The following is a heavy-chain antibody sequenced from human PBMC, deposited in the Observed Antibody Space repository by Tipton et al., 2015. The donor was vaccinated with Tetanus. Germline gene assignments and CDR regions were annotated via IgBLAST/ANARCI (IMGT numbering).Heavy chain of an antibody. Sequence: QLVQSGAEVKKPGASVRVSCKPSGYTFTNYHVQWVRQAPGQGLEWMGWIDPKGGDTDFAQRFQGRVTMTRDSSISTAYMELSRLRSDDTAVYYCARDAGPAGGGSFDYWGQGTQVTVSS. J-gene: IGHJ4*02. CDR2: IDPKGGDT. V-gene: IGHV1-2*02. CDR3: ARDAGPAGGGSFDY. CDR1: GYTFTNYH. D-gene: IGHD3-16*01.